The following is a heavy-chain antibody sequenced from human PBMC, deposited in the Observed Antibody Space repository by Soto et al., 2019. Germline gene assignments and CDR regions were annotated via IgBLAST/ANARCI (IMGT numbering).Heavy chain of an antibody. CDR2: VIPIFGTP. V-gene: IGHV1-69*01. CDR3: AIAQSGSSSLGIYYYHYYGMDV. Sequence: QVQLVESGAEVKKPGSSVTVSCKAPGGTFSTYAISWLRQAPGQGLEWMGGVIPIFGTPKYAQKFQGRVTIAADESTSTGYMELRSVTSQDTAVYYCAIAQSGSSSLGIYYYHYYGMDVWGQGTTVTVSS. J-gene: IGHJ6*02. CDR1: GGTFSTYA. D-gene: IGHD2-15*01.